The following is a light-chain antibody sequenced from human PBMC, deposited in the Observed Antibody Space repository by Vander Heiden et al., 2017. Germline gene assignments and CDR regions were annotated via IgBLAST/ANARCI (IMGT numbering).Light chain of an antibody. CDR3: QQANSFPRT. Sequence: DIQLTQSPSSVSASVGDRVTTPCRASQGTSLWLAWYQQRPGKAPKLLIYAASSLQSGVPSRFSGSGSGTDFTLTINSLQPEDFATYFCQQANSFPRTFGRGTKVEIK. V-gene: IGKV1-12*01. CDR2: AAS. J-gene: IGKJ2*02. CDR1: QGTSLW.